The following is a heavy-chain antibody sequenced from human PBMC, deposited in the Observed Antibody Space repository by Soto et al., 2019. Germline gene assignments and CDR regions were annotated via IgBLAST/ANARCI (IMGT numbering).Heavy chain of an antibody. CDR3: ARGVPGY. CDR2: INDSGST. V-gene: IGHV4-34*01. D-gene: IGHD7-27*01. J-gene: IGHJ4*02. Sequence: QVHLQQWGAGLLKPSETLSLTCAVYGGSFSGYDWAWIRQSPGKGLVWIGEINDSGSTRYNPSLKSRVTISIDTSKNQFSLKVTSVTAADTAVYYCARGVPGYWGQGTLVTVSS. CDR1: GGSFSGYD.